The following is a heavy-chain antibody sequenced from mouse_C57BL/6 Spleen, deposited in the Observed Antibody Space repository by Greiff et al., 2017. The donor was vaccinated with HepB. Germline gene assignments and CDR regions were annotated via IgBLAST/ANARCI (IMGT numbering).Heavy chain of an antibody. V-gene: IGHV1-64*01. CDR3: ARTSDGYYGY. D-gene: IGHD2-3*01. J-gene: IGHJ2*01. CDR2: IHPNSGST. CDR1: GYTFTSYW. Sequence: QVQLKQPGAELVKPGASVKLSCKASGYTFTSYWMHWVKQRPGQGLEWIGMIHPNSGSTNYNEKFKSKATLTVDKSSSTAYMQLSSLTSEDSAVYYCARTSDGYYGYWGQGTTLTVSS.